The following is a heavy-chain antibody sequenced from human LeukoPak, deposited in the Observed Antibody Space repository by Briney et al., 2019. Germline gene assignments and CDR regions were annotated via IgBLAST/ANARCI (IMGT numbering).Heavy chain of an antibody. V-gene: IGHV4-59*01. CDR1: GGSISSYY. CDR3: ARVHAIFGVVIKYYYYMDV. Sequence: PSETLSLTCTVSGGSISSYYWSWIRQPPGKGLEWIGYIYYSGSTNYNPSLKSRVTISVDTSKNQFSLKLSSVTAADTAVYYCARVHAIFGVVIKYYYYMDVWGKGTTVTVSS. J-gene: IGHJ6*03. CDR2: IYYSGST. D-gene: IGHD3-3*01.